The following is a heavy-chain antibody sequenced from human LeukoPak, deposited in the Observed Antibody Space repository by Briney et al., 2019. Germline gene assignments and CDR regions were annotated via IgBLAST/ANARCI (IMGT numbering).Heavy chain of an antibody. CDR2: IWYDGSNK. CDR3: AKEGYSSSGYKGDAFDI. V-gene: IGHV3-33*06. Sequence: PGGSLRLSCAASGFTFSSYGMDWVRQAPGKGLEWVAVIWYDGSNKYYADSVKGRFTISRDNSKNTLYLQMNSLRAEGTAVYYCAKEGYSSSGYKGDAFDIWGQGTMVTVSS. CDR1: GFTFSSYG. J-gene: IGHJ3*02. D-gene: IGHD6-13*01.